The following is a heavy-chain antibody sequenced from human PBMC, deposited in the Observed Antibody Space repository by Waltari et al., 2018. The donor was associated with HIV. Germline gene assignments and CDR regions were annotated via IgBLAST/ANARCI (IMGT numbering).Heavy chain of an antibody. V-gene: IGHV3-48*02. J-gene: IGHJ4*02. CDR3: ARDSGRGGTVAS. D-gene: IGHD1-7*01. CDR2: INTGSNII. Sequence: EVRLVESGGGLVQPGGSLRLSCAASGFTFSGYHMSWVRQRPGKGPEWVSYINTGSNIIYYVDSVKGRFTVSRDNGKNALYLQMNSMRDEDTAVYYCARDSGRGGTVASWGQGNLVNVSS. CDR1: GFTFSGYH.